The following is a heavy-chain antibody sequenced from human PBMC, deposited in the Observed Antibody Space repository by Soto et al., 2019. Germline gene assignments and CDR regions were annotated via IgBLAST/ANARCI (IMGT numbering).Heavy chain of an antibody. CDR3: ASSSIAAAGPFDY. CDR2: ISSHNGNT. J-gene: IGHJ4*02. V-gene: IGHV1-18*01. CDR1: GSTITAYG. Sequence: QVQLVQSGAEVKQPGASVKVSCKASGSTITAYGIRWVRQAPGQGLEWMAWISSHNGNTYYAQNLQGRVTMTTDTTTSAAYMELRSLRSGDTAVNYCASSSIAAAGPFDYWGQGALVTVSS. D-gene: IGHD6-13*01.